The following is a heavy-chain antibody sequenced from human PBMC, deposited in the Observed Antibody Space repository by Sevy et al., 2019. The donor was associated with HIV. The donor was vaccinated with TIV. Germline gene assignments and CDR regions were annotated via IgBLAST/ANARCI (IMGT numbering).Heavy chain of an antibody. CDR3: AGANWNYDFDY. J-gene: IGHJ4*02. CDR2: INSDGSST. V-gene: IGHV3-74*01. Sequence: GGSLRLSCAASGFTFSSYWMHWVRQAPGKGLVWVSRINSDGSSTSYAGPVKGRFTISRDNAKNTLYLQMNSLRAEDTAVYYCAGANWNYDFDYWGQGTLVTVSS. D-gene: IGHD1-7*01. CDR1: GFTFSSYW.